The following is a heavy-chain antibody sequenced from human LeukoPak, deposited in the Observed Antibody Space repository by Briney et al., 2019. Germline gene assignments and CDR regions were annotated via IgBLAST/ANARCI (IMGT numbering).Heavy chain of an antibody. CDR2: IYTSGST. D-gene: IGHD6-6*01. CDR3: AGGYSSSYNWFDP. CDR1: GGSINSGSYY. Sequence: PSETLSLTCTVSGGSINSGSYYWSWIRQPAGKGLEWIGRIYTSGSTNYNPSLKSRVTISVDTSKNQFSLKLSSVTAADTAVYYCAGGYSSSYNWFDPWGQGTLVTVPS. V-gene: IGHV4-61*02. J-gene: IGHJ5*02.